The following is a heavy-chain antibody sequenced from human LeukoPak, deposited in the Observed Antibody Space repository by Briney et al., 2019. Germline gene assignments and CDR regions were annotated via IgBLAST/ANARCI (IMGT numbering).Heavy chain of an antibody. CDR1: GFTFSRYW. V-gene: IGHV3-74*01. Sequence: AGGSLRLSCAASGFTFSRYWMHWVRQAPGKGLVWVSGIDSDGHTTFYADYVKGRFTISRDNARNTLFLQMNSLGAEDTAVYYCAKKLYYDILTGYYKSSPFDYWGQGTLVTVS. CDR3: AKKLYYDILTGYYKSSPFDY. CDR2: IDSDGHTT. D-gene: IGHD3-9*01. J-gene: IGHJ4*02.